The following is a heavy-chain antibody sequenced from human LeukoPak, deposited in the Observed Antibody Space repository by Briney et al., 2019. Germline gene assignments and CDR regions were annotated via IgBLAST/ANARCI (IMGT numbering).Heavy chain of an antibody. D-gene: IGHD5-18*01. Sequence: AGESLRLSCAASGFTFSSYSMNWVRQAPGKGLQWVSSISSTSSYIYYADSVKGRFTISRDNAKNSLYLQMNSLRAEDMAVYYCARPGRGYSYGSFDYWGQGTLVTVSS. CDR3: ARPGRGYSYGSFDY. CDR2: ISSTSSYI. CDR1: GFTFSSYS. J-gene: IGHJ4*02. V-gene: IGHV3-21*01.